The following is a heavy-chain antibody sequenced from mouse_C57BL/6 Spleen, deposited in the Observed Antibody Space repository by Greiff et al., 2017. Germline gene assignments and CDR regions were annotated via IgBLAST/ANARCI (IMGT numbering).Heavy chain of an antibody. CDR1: GYSFTGYY. D-gene: IGHD2-5*01. CDR3: ARRGYSNYEDWYFDV. CDR2: INPSTGGT. J-gene: IGHJ1*03. V-gene: IGHV1-42*01. Sequence: VQLQQSGPELVKPGASVKISCKASGYSFTGYYMNWVKQSPEKSLEWIGEINPSTGGTTYNQKFKAKATLIVDKSSSTAYMQLKSLTSEDSAVYYCARRGYSNYEDWYFDVWGTGTTVTVSS.